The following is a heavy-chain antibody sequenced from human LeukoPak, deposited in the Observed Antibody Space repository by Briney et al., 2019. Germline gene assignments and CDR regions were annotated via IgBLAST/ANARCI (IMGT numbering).Heavy chain of an antibody. J-gene: IGHJ3*02. D-gene: IGHD3-9*01. V-gene: IGHV4-39*07. CDR3: ARVWENYDILTGSRNDAFDI. CDR2: IYYSGST. CDR1: GGSISSSSYY. Sequence: ASETLSLTCTVSGGSISSSSYYWGWIRQPPGKGLEWIGSIYYSGSTYYNPSLKSRVTISVDTSKNQFSLKLSSVTAADTAVYYCARVWENYDILTGSRNDAFDIWGQGTMVTVSS.